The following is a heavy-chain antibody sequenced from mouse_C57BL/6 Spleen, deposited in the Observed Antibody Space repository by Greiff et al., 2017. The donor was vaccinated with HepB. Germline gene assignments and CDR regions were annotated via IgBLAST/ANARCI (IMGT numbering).Heavy chain of an antibody. CDR1: GYSITSGYY. CDR2: ISYDGSN. CDR3: ARWAYYGSPYYFDY. V-gene: IGHV3-6*01. J-gene: IGHJ2*01. Sequence: EVKLQESGPGLVKPSQSLSLTCSVTGYSITSGYYWNWIRQFPGNKLEWMGYISYDGSNNYNPSLKNRIPITRDTSKNQFFLKLNSVTTEDTATYYCARWAYYGSPYYFDYWGQGTTLTVSS. D-gene: IGHD1-1*01.